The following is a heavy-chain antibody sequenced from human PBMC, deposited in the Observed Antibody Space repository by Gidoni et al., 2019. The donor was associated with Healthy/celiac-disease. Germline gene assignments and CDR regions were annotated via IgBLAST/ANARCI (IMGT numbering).Heavy chain of an antibody. CDR2: IRSKAYGGTT. Sequence: EVQLVESGGGLVQPGRSLRLSCTASGFTFGDYAMSWVRQAPGKGLEWVGFIRSKAYGGTTEYAASVKGRFTISRDDSKSIAYLQMNSLKTEDTAVYYCTSGMVRGVIFVCWGQGTLVTVSS. V-gene: IGHV3-49*04. CDR1: GFTFGDYA. CDR3: TSGMVRGVIFVC. J-gene: IGHJ4*02. D-gene: IGHD3-10*01.